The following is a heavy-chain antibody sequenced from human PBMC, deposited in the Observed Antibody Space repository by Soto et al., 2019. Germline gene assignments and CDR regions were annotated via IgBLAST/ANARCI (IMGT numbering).Heavy chain of an antibody. D-gene: IGHD2-2*01. J-gene: IGHJ4*02. CDR3: VRDRSTCKDY. CDR2: IKSDGTST. CDR1: GFTFSSYW. Sequence: EVQLVESGGDLVQPGGSLRLSCAASGFTFSSYWMHWVRQVPGKRLVWVSRIKSDGTSTDYADSVKGRFTISRDNAKNSLYLQMNSLRVEDTAVYYCVRDRSTCKDYWGQGTLVTVSS. V-gene: IGHV3-74*01.